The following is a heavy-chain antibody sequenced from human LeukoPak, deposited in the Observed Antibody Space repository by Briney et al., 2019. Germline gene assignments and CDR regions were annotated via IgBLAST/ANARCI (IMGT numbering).Heavy chain of an antibody. CDR3: ARELYGDYDGDAFDI. Sequence: PGGSLRLSCAASGFTFSSYSMNWVRQAPGKGLEWVSYISSSSSTIYYADSVKGRFTISRDNAKDSLYLQMNSLRAEDTALYYCARELYGDYDGDAFDIWGQGTMVTVSS. CDR2: ISSSSSTI. V-gene: IGHV3-48*01. CDR1: GFTFSSYS. D-gene: IGHD4-17*01. J-gene: IGHJ3*02.